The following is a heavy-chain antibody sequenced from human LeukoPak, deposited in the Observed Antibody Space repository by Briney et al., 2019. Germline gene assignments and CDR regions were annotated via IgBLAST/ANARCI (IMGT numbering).Heavy chain of an antibody. CDR2: INHSGST. V-gene: IGHV4-34*01. CDR3: ARALYCSGGSCYSQMYYFDY. Sequence: SETLSLTCTVSGGSISSYYWSWIRQPPGKGLEWIGEINHSGSTNYNPSLKSRVTISVDTSKNQFSLKLSSVTAADTAVYYCARALYCSGGSCYSQMYYFDYWGQGTLVTVSS. D-gene: IGHD2-15*01. J-gene: IGHJ4*02. CDR1: GGSISSYY.